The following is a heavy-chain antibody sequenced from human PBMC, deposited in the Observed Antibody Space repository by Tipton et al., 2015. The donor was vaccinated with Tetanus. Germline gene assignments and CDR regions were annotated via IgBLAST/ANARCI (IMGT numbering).Heavy chain of an antibody. CDR2: LSGAGGSK. CDR3: AREADCSGGSCFSGDFDN. D-gene: IGHD2-15*01. Sequence: SLRLSCAASGFIFSSYGTHWVRQAPGKGLEWVSALSGAGGSKYYADSVKGRFTISRDNSRNTLYLQMNSLRAEDTAVYYCAREADCSGGSCFSGDFDNWGQGTQVTVSS. J-gene: IGHJ4*02. V-gene: IGHV3-23*01. CDR1: GFIFSSYG.